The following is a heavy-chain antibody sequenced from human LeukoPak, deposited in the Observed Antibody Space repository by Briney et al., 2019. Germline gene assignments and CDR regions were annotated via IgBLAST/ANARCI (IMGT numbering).Heavy chain of an antibody. J-gene: IGHJ4*02. CDR2: IKTDGRLI. D-gene: IGHD7-27*01. CDR3: ARDLNWETY. Sequence: GGSLRLSCVASGFTFSSYWMTWVRQAPGKGLEWVANIKTDGRLIYYVDSVKGRFTISRDNAKNSLYLQMNSLRVEDTAVYYCARDLNWETYWGQGTLVSVSS. V-gene: IGHV3-7*01. CDR1: GFTFSSYW.